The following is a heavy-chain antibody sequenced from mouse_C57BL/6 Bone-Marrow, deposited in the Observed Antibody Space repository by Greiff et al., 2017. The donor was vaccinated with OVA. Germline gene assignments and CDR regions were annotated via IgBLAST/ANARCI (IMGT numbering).Heavy chain of an antibody. Sequence: EVKLMESGGGLVKPGGSLKLSCAASGFTFSSYTMSWVRQTPEKRLEWVATISGGGGNTYYPDSVKGRFTISRDNAKNTLYLQMSSLRSEDTALYYCARHPDGYSFYFDVWGTGTTVTVSS. V-gene: IGHV5-9*01. J-gene: IGHJ1*03. CDR1: GFTFSSYT. CDR2: ISGGGGNT. CDR3: ARHPDGYSFYFDV. D-gene: IGHD2-3*01.